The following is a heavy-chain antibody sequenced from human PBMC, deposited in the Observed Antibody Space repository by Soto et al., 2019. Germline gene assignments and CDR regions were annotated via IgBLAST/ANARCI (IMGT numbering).Heavy chain of an antibody. D-gene: IGHD3-3*01. CDR3: ARADYDFWGGYYYYYGMDV. Sequence: SVKVSCKASGGTFSSYAISWVRQAPGQGLEWMGGIIPIFGTANYAQKFQGRVTITADESTSTAYMELSSLRSEDTAVYYCARADYDFWGGYYYYYGMDVWGQGTTVTVS. V-gene: IGHV1-69*13. J-gene: IGHJ6*02. CDR1: GGTFSSYA. CDR2: IIPIFGTA.